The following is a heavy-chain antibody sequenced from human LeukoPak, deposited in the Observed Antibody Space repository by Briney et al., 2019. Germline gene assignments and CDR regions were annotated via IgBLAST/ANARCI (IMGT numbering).Heavy chain of an antibody. J-gene: IGHJ4*02. CDR2: IYYSGST. CDR3: ARYCSSTSCYGGLDY. D-gene: IGHD2-2*01. CDR1: GGSISSYY. Sequence: SETLSLTCTVSGGSISSYYWSWIRQPPGKGLEWIGYIYYSGSTNYNPSLKSRVTISVDTSKNQFSLKLSSVTAADTAVDYCARYCSSTSCYGGLDYWGQGTLVTVSS. V-gene: IGHV4-59*01.